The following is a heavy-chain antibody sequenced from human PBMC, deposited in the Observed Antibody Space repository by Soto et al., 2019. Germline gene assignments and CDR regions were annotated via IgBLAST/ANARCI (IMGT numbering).Heavy chain of an antibody. V-gene: IGHV3-23*01. Sequence: PGGSLRLSCAASGFTFYIYAITWVRQAPGKGLEWVSTISGSGAGTYFADSVKGRFTISRDNSKNKLYLQMNSLRAEDTAVYPCATVSERTVTTRKNFYGMDVWGQGTTVTVSS. CDR2: ISGSGAGT. CDR3: ATVSERTVTTRKNFYGMDV. D-gene: IGHD4-17*01. CDR1: GFTFYIYA. J-gene: IGHJ6*02.